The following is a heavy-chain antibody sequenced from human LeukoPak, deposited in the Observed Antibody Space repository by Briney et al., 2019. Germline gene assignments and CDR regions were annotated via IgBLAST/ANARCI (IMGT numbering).Heavy chain of an antibody. CDR3: ARDQYYDFWSGHRTFDY. V-gene: IGHV3-7*01. Sequence: GGSLRLSCAASGFTFSSYWMSWVRQAPGKGLEWVANKKQDGSEKYYVDSVKGRFTISRDNAKNSLYLQMNSLRAEDTAVYYCARDQYYDFWSGHRTFDYWGQGTLVIVSS. CDR2: KKQDGSEK. J-gene: IGHJ4*02. D-gene: IGHD3-3*01. CDR1: GFTFSSYW.